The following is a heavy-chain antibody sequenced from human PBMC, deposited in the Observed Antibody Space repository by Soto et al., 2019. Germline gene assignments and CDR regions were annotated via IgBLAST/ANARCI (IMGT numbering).Heavy chain of an antibody. Sequence: QVQQVQSGAEVKRPGASAKVSCKASGYTFTSYGISWVRQAPGQGLEWMGWISAYDGNTNYAQKFQGRVTMTTDTSTSTAYMELRSLRSDDTAVYYCAIHNSQWPNWFDPWGQGTLVTVSS. CDR2: ISAYDGNT. CDR3: AIHNSQWPNWFDP. D-gene: IGHD1-1*01. V-gene: IGHV1-18*01. J-gene: IGHJ5*02. CDR1: GYTFTSYG.